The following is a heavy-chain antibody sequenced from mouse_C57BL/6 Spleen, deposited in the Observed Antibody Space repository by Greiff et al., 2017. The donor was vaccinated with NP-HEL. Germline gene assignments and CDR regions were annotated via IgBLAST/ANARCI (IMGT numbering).Heavy chain of an antibody. Sequence: EVQLQQSVAELVRPGASVKLSCTASGFNIKNTYMHWVKQRPEQGLEWIGRIDPANGNTKYAPKFQGKATITADTSSNTAYLQLSSLTSEDTAIYYCAIYYYGSDWDFDVWGTGTTVTVSS. D-gene: IGHD1-1*01. CDR1: GFNIKNTY. J-gene: IGHJ1*03. V-gene: IGHV14-3*01. CDR2: IDPANGNT. CDR3: AIYYYGSDWDFDV.